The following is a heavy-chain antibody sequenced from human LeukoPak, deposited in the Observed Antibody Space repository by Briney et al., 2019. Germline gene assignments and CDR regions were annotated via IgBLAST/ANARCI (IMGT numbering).Heavy chain of an antibody. V-gene: IGHV1-8*03. J-gene: IGHJ4*02. Sequence: ASVKVSCKASGYTFTSYDINWVRQATGQGLEWVGWMNPNSGNTGYAQKFQGRVTITRNTSISTAYMELSSLRSEDTAVYYCARVEGPSIFGVVDYWGQGTLVTVSS. D-gene: IGHD3-3*02. CDR2: MNPNSGNT. CDR1: GYTFTSYD. CDR3: ARVEGPSIFGVVDY.